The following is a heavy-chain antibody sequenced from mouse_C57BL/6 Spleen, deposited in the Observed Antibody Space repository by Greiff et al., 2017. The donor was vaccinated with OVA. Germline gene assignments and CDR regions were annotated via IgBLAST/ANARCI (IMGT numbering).Heavy chain of an antibody. D-gene: IGHD1-1*01. CDR1: GFTFSDYG. CDR2: ISSGSSTI. Sequence: EVKLMESGGGLVKPGGSLKLSCAASGFTFSDYGMHWVRQAPEKGLEWVAYISSGSSTIYYAVTVKGRFTISRDNAKNTLFLQMTSLRSEDTAMYYCARRDYYYGSSYDAMDYWGQGTSVTVSS. CDR3: ARRDYYYGSSYDAMDY. V-gene: IGHV5-17*01. J-gene: IGHJ4*01.